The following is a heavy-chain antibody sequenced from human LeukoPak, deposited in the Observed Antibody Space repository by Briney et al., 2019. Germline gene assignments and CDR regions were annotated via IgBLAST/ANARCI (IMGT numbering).Heavy chain of an antibody. V-gene: IGHV4-59*12. J-gene: IGHJ4*02. CDR1: GASISSYY. CDR2: IYDSGST. Sequence: SETLSLTCSVSGASISSYYWSWIRQPPGKGLEWIGHIYDSGSTKYNPSLKSRVTISVDTSKNQFSLTLSSVTAADTAVYYCARGGTTPYYFDDWGQGTLVTVSS. CDR3: ARGGTTPYYFDD. D-gene: IGHD2-15*01.